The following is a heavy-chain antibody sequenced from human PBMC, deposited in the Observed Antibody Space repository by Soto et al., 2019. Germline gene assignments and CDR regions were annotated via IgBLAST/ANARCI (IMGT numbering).Heavy chain of an antibody. CDR3: AKGLRGQPLPDYFDY. Sequence: EVQLLESGGGLVQPGGSLRLSCAASGFTFSSYAMSWVRQAPGKGLEWVSAISGSGGSTYYADSVKGRYTISRDNSKNTLYLQMNSLRAEDTAVYYCAKGLRGQPLPDYFDYWGQGTLVTVSS. CDR2: ISGSGGST. V-gene: IGHV3-23*01. CDR1: GFTFSSYA. D-gene: IGHD3-16*01. J-gene: IGHJ4*02.